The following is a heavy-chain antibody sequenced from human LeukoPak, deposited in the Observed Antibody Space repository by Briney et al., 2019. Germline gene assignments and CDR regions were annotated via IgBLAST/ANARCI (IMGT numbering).Heavy chain of an antibody. V-gene: IGHV3-9*01. Sequence: PGGSLRLSCAASGFTFDDYAMLWVRQAPGKGLEWVSGISWNSGSIGYADSVKGRFTISRDNAKNSLYLQMNSLRAEDTALYYCAKDTPRYGDYAGVLFDYWGQGTLVTVSS. CDR1: GFTFDDYA. J-gene: IGHJ4*02. CDR2: ISWNSGSI. D-gene: IGHD4-17*01. CDR3: AKDTPRYGDYAGVLFDY.